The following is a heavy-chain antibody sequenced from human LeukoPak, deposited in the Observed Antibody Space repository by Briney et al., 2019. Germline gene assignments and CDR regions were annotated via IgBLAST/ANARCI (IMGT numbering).Heavy chain of an antibody. CDR1: GFTFDDYG. CDR2: INWNGGST. CDR3: ARGPIDHYYGDYLVDI. Sequence: AGGSLRLSCAASGFTFDDYGMSWVRQAPGKGLEWVSGINWNGGSTGYADSLKGRFIISRDNAKNSLYLQMNSLRAEDTALYYCARGPIDHYYGDYLVDIWGQGTMVTVSS. J-gene: IGHJ3*02. V-gene: IGHV3-20*04. D-gene: IGHD4-17*01.